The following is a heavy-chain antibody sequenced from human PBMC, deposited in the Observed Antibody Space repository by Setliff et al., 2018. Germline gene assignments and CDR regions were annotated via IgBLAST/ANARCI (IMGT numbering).Heavy chain of an antibody. J-gene: IGHJ4*02. CDR3: TRSRMGASKGLDVWGKYFCARADSDSYYPYYFDF. CDR2: IRSKTYRGTT. D-gene: IGHD3-16*01. V-gene: IGHV3-49*04. Sequence: GGSLRLSCLPSGFALADHTMSWVRQAPGKGLEWLGLIRSKTYRGTTEYAASVKGRFTISRDDSKGIAYLQMNSLQNEDTAVYHCTRSRMGASKGLDVWGKYFCARADSDSYYPYYFDFWGQGARVTVSS. CDR1: GFALADHT.